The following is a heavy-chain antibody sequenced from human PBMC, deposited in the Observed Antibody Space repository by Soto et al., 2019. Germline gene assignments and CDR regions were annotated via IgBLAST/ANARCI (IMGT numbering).Heavy chain of an antibody. J-gene: IGHJ6*02. D-gene: IGHD1-26*01. CDR3: ARGSGNYYYYCLDV. Sequence: PSETLSLTCTVSGGSISYYYWSWIRQPPGKGLEWIGYMYYSGSTNYNPSLKSRVTISVDTSKKQFSLKLNSVTAADTAVYYCARGSGNYYYYCLDVWGQGTMVTSP. CDR1: GGSISYYY. CDR2: MYYSGST. V-gene: IGHV4-59*01.